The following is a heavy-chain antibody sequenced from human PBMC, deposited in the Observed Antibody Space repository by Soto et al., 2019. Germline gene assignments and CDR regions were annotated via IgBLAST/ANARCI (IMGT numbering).Heavy chain of an antibody. CDR2: ISYDGSNK. CDR1: RFTFSRYG. V-gene: IGHV3-30*18. CDR3: AKGGIVGASKNFNYFDY. D-gene: IGHD1-26*01. J-gene: IGHJ4*02. Sequence: QVQLVESGGGVVQPGRSLRLSCAASRFTFSRYGMHWVRQAPGKGLEWVAVISYDGSNKYYADSVKGRFTISRDNSKNTLYLQMNSLRAEDTAVYYCAKGGIVGASKNFNYFDYWGQGTLVTVSS.